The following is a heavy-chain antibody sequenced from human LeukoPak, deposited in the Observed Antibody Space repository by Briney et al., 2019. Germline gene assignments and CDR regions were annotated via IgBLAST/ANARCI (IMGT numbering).Heavy chain of an antibody. D-gene: IGHD3-22*01. CDR1: GFHYYSYE. Sequence: GGSLRLSCAPSGFHYYSYEMIYVRQAPGKGLEWVSYIGRSGSTIYYADSVKGRFTISRDNARNLLYLQMHSLRAEDTAVYYCARDGFTSGSWFDPWGQGTLVTVSS. J-gene: IGHJ5*02. CDR2: IGRSGSTI. CDR3: ARDGFTSGSWFDP. V-gene: IGHV3-48*03.